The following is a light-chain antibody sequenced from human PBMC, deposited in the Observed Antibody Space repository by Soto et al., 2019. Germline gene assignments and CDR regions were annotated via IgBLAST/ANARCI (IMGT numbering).Light chain of an antibody. Sequence: DIPMTQSPSSLSASVGGRSIIFCRASQNVGTFVNWYQQTPGKAPRLLTFAASGWQPGVPSRFSGSGSRTDITLTIASLQPEYFASYYCQQSSRQWTFGQGTEV. CDR2: AAS. V-gene: IGKV1-39*01. CDR1: QNVGTF. J-gene: IGKJ1*01. CDR3: QQSSRQWT.